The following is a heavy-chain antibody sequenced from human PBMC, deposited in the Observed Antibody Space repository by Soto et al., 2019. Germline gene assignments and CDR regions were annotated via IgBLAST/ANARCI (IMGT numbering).Heavy chain of an antibody. CDR1: GYTFTSYG. D-gene: IGHD6-6*01. Sequence: QVQLVQSGAEVKKPGASGKVSCKASGYTFTSYGISWVRQAPGHGLEWMGWISAYNGNTHYAQKLQGRVTMTTDTSTSTAYMELRSVRSDDTAVYYCARYILQLGPNYYYYGMDVWGQGTTVTVSS. J-gene: IGHJ6*02. CDR3: ARYILQLGPNYYYYGMDV. V-gene: IGHV1-18*01. CDR2: ISAYNGNT.